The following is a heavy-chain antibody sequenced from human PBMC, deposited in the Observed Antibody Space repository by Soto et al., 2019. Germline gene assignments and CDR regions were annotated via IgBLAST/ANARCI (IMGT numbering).Heavy chain of an antibody. CDR3: VRDRGGHDNGAFSPL. V-gene: IGHV3-48*03. CDR2: ISTSGTTI. J-gene: IGHJ4*02. Sequence: DVQLVESGGSSVLPGGSLRLSCAASGFTFRSYEMNWVRQAPGKGLEWIAYISTSGTTIYYADSVKGRFAISRDNAKSSLSLQMSSLRVEDTAAYYCVRDRGGHDNGAFSPLWGQGTLVTVSS. D-gene: IGHD4-17*01. CDR1: GFTFRSYE.